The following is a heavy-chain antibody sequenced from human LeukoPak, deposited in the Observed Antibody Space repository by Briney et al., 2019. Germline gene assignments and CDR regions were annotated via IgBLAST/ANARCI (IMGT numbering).Heavy chain of an antibody. J-gene: IGHJ4*02. CDR1: GGSISNYY. D-gene: IGHD5-24*01. CDR2: IHYRGST. Sequence: SETLSLTCTVSGGSISNYYWSWIRQPPGKGLEWIGYIHYRGSTNYNPSLKSRATISVDMSKNEFSLKLSSVTTADTAIYYCARINGHIFDYWGQGTLSPSPQ. V-gene: IGHV4-59*01. CDR3: ARINGHIFDY.